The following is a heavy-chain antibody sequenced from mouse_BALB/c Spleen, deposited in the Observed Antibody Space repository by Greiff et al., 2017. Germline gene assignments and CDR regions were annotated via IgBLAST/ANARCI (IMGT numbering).Heavy chain of an antibody. V-gene: IGHV1-9*01. D-gene: IGHD2-14*01. CDR1: GYTFSSYW. CDR3: ARLEVRAWFAY. Sequence: QVQLQQSGAELMKPGASVKISCKATGYTFSSYWIEWVKQRPGHGLEWIGEILPGSGSTNYNEKFKGKATFTADTSSNTAYMQLSSLTSEDSAVYYCARLEVRAWFAYWGQGTLVTVSA. CDR2: ILPGSGST. J-gene: IGHJ3*01.